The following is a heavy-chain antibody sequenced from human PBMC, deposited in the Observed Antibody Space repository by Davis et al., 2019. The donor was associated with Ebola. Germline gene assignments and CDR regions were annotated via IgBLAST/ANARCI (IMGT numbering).Heavy chain of an antibody. J-gene: IGHJ6*04. Sequence: ASVKVSCKASGYTFTSYDINWVRQATGQGLEWMGWMNPNSGNTGYAQKFQGRVTMTRNTSISTAYMELSSLRSEDTAVYYCARRAAYDYVWGSYRYYYYYGMDVWGKGTTVTVSS. V-gene: IGHV1-8*01. CDR1: GYTFTSYD. CDR2: MNPNSGNT. CDR3: ARRAAYDYVWGSYRYYYYYGMDV. D-gene: IGHD3-16*02.